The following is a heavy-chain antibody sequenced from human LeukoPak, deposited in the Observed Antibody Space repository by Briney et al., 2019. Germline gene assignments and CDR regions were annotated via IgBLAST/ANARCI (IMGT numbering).Heavy chain of an antibody. CDR3: ARVYGSGSYYNVEPPFDY. J-gene: IGHJ4*02. Sequence: GGSLRLSCAASGFTFSSYWMHWVRQAPGKGLVWVSRINSDGSSTSYADSVKGRFTISRDDAKNTLYLQMNSLRAEDTAVYYCARVYGSGSYYNVEPPFDYWGQGTLVTVFS. V-gene: IGHV3-74*01. D-gene: IGHD3-10*01. CDR2: INSDGSST. CDR1: GFTFSSYW.